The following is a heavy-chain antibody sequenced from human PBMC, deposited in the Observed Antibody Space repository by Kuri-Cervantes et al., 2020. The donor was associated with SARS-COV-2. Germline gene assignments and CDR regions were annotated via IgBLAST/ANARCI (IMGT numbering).Heavy chain of an antibody. Sequence: SVKVSCKAIGDTVSSYSISWVRQAPGQGLEWMGGIIPLFGTTGSAQTFRGRITITAAKSTNTAYMELSSLTSDDTAVYYCARSTPFRRLVVISQGGAFDVWGQGTMVTVSS. V-gene: IGHV1-69*06. CDR2: IIPLFGTT. J-gene: IGHJ3*01. CDR3: ARSTPFRRLVVISQGGAFDV. D-gene: IGHD3-22*01. CDR1: GDTVSSYS.